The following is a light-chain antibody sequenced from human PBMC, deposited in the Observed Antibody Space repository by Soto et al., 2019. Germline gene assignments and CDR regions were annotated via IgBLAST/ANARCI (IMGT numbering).Light chain of an antibody. Sequence: DIQMTQSPSTLSASVGDRVAITCRASQSISSWLAWYQQKPGKAPKFLIYDASNLKSGVPARFSGSGSGTDFTLAISSLQPEDSATYYCLQDINYPWTFGQGTKVDIK. J-gene: IGKJ1*01. CDR3: LQDINYPWT. CDR1: QSISSW. V-gene: IGKV1-5*01. CDR2: DAS.